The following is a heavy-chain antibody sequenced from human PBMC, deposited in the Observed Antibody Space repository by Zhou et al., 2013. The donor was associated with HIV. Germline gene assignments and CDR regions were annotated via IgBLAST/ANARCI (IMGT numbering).Heavy chain of an antibody. CDR2: IIPILGIA. CDR3: ALYCSGGSCYFDY. Sequence: QVQLVQSGAEVKKPGSSVKVSCKASGGTFSSYAISWVRQAPGQGLEWMGRIIPILGIANYAQKFQGRVTITADKSTSTAYMELSSLRSEDTAVYYCALYCSGGSCYFDYWGQGTLVTVSS. V-gene: IGHV1-69*04. D-gene: IGHD2-15*01. CDR1: GGTFSSYA. J-gene: IGHJ4*02.